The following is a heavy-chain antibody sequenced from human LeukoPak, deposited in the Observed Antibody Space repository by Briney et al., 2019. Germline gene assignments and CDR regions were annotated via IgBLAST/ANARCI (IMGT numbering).Heavy chain of an antibody. J-gene: IGHJ5*02. CDR2: INANNGDT. CDR3: ARVSTIYHLFFWFDP. V-gene: IGHV1-2*02. D-gene: IGHD2-2*01. CDR1: GYAFTDVY. Sequence: ASVKLSCKASGYAFTDVYVHRVRDAPGQGLEWMGGINANNGDTNYAQKFQGRVTMTRDTSISTAYMDLIELRSDASADYACARVSTIYHLFFWFDPWGQGTLVTVSS.